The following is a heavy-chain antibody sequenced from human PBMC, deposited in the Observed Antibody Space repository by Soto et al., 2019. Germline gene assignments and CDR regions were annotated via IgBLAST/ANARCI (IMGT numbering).Heavy chain of an antibody. CDR2: ISGTGGSS. D-gene: IGHD6-19*01. J-gene: IGHJ2*01. V-gene: IGHV3-23*01. CDR3: AKRAVAGRNWYFDL. Sequence: EVQLLESGGGLVQPGGSLRLPCAASGFTFSTYTMSWVRQAPGKGMECVSAISGTGGSSSYTDSVKGRFTISRDNSKNTLSLQMDSLRAEDTARYYCAKRAVAGRNWYFDLWGRGTLVTVSS. CDR1: GFTFSTYT.